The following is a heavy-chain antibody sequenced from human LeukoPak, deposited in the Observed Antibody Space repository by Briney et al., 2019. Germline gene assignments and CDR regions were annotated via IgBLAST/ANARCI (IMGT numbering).Heavy chain of an antibody. V-gene: IGHV4-59*01. J-gene: IGHJ3*02. CDR3: ARDRPYSSGSFDI. D-gene: IGHD6-19*01. CDR1: GGSISSYY. Sequence: SETLSLTCTVSGGSISSYYWSWIRQPPGKGLEWIGYIYYSGSTNYNPSPKSRVTISVDTSKNQFSLKLSSVTAADTAVYYSARDRPYSSGSFDIWGQGTMVTVSS. CDR2: IYYSGST.